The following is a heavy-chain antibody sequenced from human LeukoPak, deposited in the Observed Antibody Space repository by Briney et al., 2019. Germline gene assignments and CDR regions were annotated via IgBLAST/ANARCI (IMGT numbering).Heavy chain of an antibody. CDR2: ISSSSSYI. J-gene: IGHJ4*02. D-gene: IGHD1-26*01. CDR1: GFTFSSYS. CDR3: AVDKSWSFPL. Sequence: GGSLRLSCAASGFTFSSYSMNWVRQAPGKGLEWVSSISSSSSYIYYADSVKGRFTISRDNAKNSLYLQMNSLRAEDTAVYYCAVDKSWSFPLWGQGTLVTVSS. V-gene: IGHV3-21*01.